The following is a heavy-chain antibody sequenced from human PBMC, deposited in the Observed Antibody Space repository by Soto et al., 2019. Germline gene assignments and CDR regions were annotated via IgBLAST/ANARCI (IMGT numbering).Heavy chain of an antibody. CDR2: IYYSGST. D-gene: IGHD2-15*01. Sequence: QHPGKCLEWIGYIYYSGSTYYNPYLKSRVTISVDTSKNQFSLKLSSVTAADTAVYYCASNLWYATWASGLGISAQAPILPLHS. V-gene: IGHV4-31*02. CDR3: ASNLWYATWASGLGISAQAPILPLHS. J-gene: IGHJ5*01.